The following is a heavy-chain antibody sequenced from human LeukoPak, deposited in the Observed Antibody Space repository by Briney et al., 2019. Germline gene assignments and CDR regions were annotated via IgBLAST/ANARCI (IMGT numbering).Heavy chain of an antibody. V-gene: IGHV3-21*01. J-gene: IGHJ4*02. D-gene: IGHD3-10*01. CDR3: ARGYGSGSYRY. Sequence: GGSLRLSCAASGFTFSSYAMSWVRQAPGKGLEWVSSISSSSSYIYYADSVKGRFTISRDNAKNSLYLQMNSLRAEDTAVYYCARGYGSGSYRYWGQGTLVTVSS. CDR2: ISSSSSYI. CDR1: GFTFSSYA.